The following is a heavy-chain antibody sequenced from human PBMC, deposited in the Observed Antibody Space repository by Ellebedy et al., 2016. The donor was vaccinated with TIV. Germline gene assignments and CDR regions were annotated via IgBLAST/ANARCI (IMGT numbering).Heavy chain of an antibody. CDR1: GFTFSSYA. CDR3: ARDCGSLFDY. V-gene: IGHV3-30-3*01. D-gene: IGHD2-21*01. Sequence: GGSLRLXXAASGFTFSSYAMHWVRQAPGKGLEWVAVISYDGSNKYYADSVKGRFTISRDNSKNTLYLQMNSLRAEDTAVYYCARDCGSLFDYWGQGTLVTVSS. CDR2: ISYDGSNK. J-gene: IGHJ4*02.